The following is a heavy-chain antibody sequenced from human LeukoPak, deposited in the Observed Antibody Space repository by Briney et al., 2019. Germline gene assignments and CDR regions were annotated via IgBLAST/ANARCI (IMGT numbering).Heavy chain of an antibody. D-gene: IGHD3-16*01. V-gene: IGHV3-23*01. J-gene: IGHJ4*02. CDR3: ARGGFLGPDY. CDR1: GFTFSSYA. CDR2: ISDSGGNT. Sequence: GGSLRLSCAASGFTFSSYAMTWVRQAPGKGPGWVSTISDSGGNTYYADSVAGRFTISRGNSRDTLYLQMNSLRADDTAVYFCARGGFLGPDYWGQGTLVTVSS.